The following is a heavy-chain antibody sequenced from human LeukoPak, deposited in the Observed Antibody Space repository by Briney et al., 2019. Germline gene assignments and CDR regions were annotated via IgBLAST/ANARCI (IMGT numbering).Heavy chain of an antibody. Sequence: GGSLRLSCAASGFTFSSYGMHWVRQAPGKGLEWVAVISYDGSNKYYADSVKGRFTISRDNSKNTLYLQMNSLRAEDTAVYYCARGRAWELLGIDYWGQGTLVTVSS. CDR1: GFTFSSYG. J-gene: IGHJ4*02. D-gene: IGHD1-26*01. CDR3: ARGRAWELLGIDY. V-gene: IGHV3-30*03. CDR2: ISYDGSNK.